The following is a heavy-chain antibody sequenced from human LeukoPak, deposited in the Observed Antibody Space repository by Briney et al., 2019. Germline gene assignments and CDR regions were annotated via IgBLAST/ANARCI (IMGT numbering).Heavy chain of an antibody. Sequence: PSETLSLTCTVSGGSIDTFFWTWIRQPPGKGLEWIGYVSYAGTSYNPSLKSRLTISLDTSKTQFFLNLTSVTAADTGVYYCARGMRIAVAGYWFDPWGQGTLVTVSS. D-gene: IGHD6-19*01. CDR1: GGSIDTFF. V-gene: IGHV4-59*01. CDR2: VSYAGT. J-gene: IGHJ5*02. CDR3: ARGMRIAVAGYWFDP.